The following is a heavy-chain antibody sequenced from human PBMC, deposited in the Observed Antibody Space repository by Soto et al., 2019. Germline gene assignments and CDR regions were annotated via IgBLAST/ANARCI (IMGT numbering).Heavy chain of an antibody. CDR1: GGSFSGYY. J-gene: IGHJ5*02. CDR3: ARASDTQSTIFWLAPTGVWFDP. V-gene: IGHV4-34*01. CDR2: INHSGST. Sequence: SETLSLTCAVCGGSFSGYYWSWIRQPPGKGLEWIGEINHSGSTNYNPSLKSRVTISVDTSKNQFSLKLSSVTAADTAVYYCARASDTQSTIFWLAPTGVWFDPWCKGTLGTGSS. D-gene: IGHD3-9*01.